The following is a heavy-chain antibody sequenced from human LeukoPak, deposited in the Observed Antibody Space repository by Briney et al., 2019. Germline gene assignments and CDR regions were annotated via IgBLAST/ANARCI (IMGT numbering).Heavy chain of an antibody. D-gene: IGHD3-3*01. J-gene: IGHJ4*02. CDR3: ASTIFGVVITIPSFDY. Sequence: PGGSLRLSCAASGFTFSSYAMSWVRQAPGKGLEGVSAISGSGGSTYYADSVKGRFTISRDNSKNTLYLQMNSLRAEDTAVYYCASTIFGVVITIPSFDYWGQGTLVTVSS. CDR2: ISGSGGST. V-gene: IGHV3-23*01. CDR1: GFTFSSYA.